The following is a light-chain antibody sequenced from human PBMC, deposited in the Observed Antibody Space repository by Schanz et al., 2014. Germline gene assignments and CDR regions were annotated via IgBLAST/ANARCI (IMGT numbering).Light chain of an antibody. CDR1: QSVSIY. CDR3: QQYATSPQT. Sequence: EIVLTQSPGTLSLSPGERATLSCRASQSVSIYLAWYQQKPGQAPRLLIYGVSSRATGIPDRFSGSGSGTDFTLTISSLEPEDFAVYYCQQYATSPQTFGQGTKLEIK. J-gene: IGKJ2*01. CDR2: GVS. V-gene: IGKV3-20*01.